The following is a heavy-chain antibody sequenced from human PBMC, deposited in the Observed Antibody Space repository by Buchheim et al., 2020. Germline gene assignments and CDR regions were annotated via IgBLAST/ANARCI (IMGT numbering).Heavy chain of an antibody. CDR2: IKQDGSEK. CDR3: ARVRRIAAAGPWYYFDY. J-gene: IGHJ4*02. CDR1: GFTFSSYW. V-gene: IGHV3-7*01. Sequence: EVQLVESGGGLVQPGGSLRLSCAASGFTFSSYWMSWVRQAPGKGLEWVANIKQDGSEKYYVDSVKGRFTISRDNAKNSLYLQMNSLRAEDTAVYYCARVRRIAAAGPWYYFDYWGQGTL. D-gene: IGHD6-13*01.